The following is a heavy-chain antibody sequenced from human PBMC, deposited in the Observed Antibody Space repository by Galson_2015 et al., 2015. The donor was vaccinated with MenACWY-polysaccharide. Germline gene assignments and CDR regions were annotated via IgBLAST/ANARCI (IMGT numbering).Heavy chain of an antibody. CDR2: TRSKTYGGTA. V-gene: IGHV3-49*03. Sequence: SLRLSCAASGFTFGDYAMTWFRQAPGKGLEWVGFTRSKTYGGTAEYAASVNGRFTISRDDSKSIAYLQMNSLKTEATAVYYCARSLGSGWTIAFWGQGTRVTASS. D-gene: IGHD6-19*01. CDR3: ARSLGSGWTIAF. CDR1: GFTFGDYA. J-gene: IGHJ4*02.